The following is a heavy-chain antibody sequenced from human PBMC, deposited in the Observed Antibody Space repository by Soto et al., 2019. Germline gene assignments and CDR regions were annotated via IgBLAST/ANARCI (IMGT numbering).Heavy chain of an antibody. CDR3: ARDKTFGGTIGSAFDS. D-gene: IGHD3-16*01. CDR1: GFTFNNYG. J-gene: IGHJ4*02. CDR2: IWYDASHK. V-gene: IGHV3-33*01. Sequence: QVQVVESGGGVVQPGTSLRLSCAASGFTFNNYGMHWVRQAPGKGLEWVAVIWYDASHKYYADSVKGRCTISRDNSKNTLSLHMGRLRGEDTAVYYCARDKTFGGTIGSAFDSWGQGTLVSVSS.